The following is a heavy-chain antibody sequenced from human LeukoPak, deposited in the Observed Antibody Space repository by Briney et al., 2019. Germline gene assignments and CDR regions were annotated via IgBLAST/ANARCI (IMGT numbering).Heavy chain of an antibody. J-gene: IGHJ4*02. CDR2: IYPGDSDT. CDR1: GYSFTSYW. Sequence: GESLKISCKGSGYSFTSYWIGWVRQMPGKGLEWMGIIYPGDSDTRYSPSFQGQVTISADKSISTAYLQWSSLKASDTAMYCCARRTYYYDSSGYYYFDYWGQGTLVTVSS. D-gene: IGHD3-22*01. V-gene: IGHV5-51*01. CDR3: ARRTYYYDSSGYYYFDY.